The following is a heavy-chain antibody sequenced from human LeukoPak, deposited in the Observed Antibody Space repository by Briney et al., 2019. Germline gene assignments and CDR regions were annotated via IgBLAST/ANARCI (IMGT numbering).Heavy chain of an antibody. J-gene: IGHJ4*02. CDR3: ARRRITIFGVVIRKFDY. CDR1: GGSFSGYY. D-gene: IGHD3-3*01. Sequence: SETLSLTCAVYGGSFSGYYWSWIRQPPGKGLEWIGEINHSGSTNYNPSLKSRVTISVDTSKNQFSLKLSSVTAADTAVYYCARRRITIFGVVIRKFDYWGRGTLVTVSS. CDR2: INHSGST. V-gene: IGHV4-34*01.